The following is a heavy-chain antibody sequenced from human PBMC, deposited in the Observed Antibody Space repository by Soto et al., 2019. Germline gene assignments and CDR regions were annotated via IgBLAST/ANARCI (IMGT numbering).Heavy chain of an antibody. CDR3: ARTTGTVFDI. CDR1: GGSISSYY. J-gene: IGHJ3*02. Sequence: SETLSLTCTVSGGSISSYYWSWIRQPPGKGLEWIGRIYYSGSTYYNPSVKSRVAISVDTSKSQFSLKLSSVTAADTTMYYCARTTGTVFDIWGQGTMVTVSS. V-gene: IGHV4-59*05. D-gene: IGHD1-1*01. CDR2: IYYSGST.